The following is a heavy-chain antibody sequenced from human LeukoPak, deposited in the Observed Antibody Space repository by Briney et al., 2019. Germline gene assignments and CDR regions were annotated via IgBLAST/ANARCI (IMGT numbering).Heavy chain of an antibody. J-gene: IGHJ4*02. CDR2: ISYDGSNK. CDR1: GFTFSSYA. Sequence: GGSLRLSCAASGFTFSSYAMHWVRQAPGKGLGWVAVISYDGSNKYYADSVKGRFTISRDNSKNTLYLQMNGLRAEDTAVYYCARDDGYNLFDYWGQGTLVTVSP. CDR3: ARDDGYNLFDY. D-gene: IGHD5-24*01. V-gene: IGHV3-30*04.